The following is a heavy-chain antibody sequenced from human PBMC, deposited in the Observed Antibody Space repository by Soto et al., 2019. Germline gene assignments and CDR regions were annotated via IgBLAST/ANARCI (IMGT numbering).Heavy chain of an antibody. CDR3: ARYLLYYDYIWGSYRPDAFDI. D-gene: IGHD3-16*02. V-gene: IGHV3-21*01. Sequence: GGSLRLSCAASGFTFSSYSMNWVRQAPGKGLEWVSSISSSSSYIYYADSVKGRFTISRDNAKNSLYLQMNSLSADVTAVYYCARYLLYYDYIWGSYRPDAFDIWGQGTMVTV. J-gene: IGHJ3*02. CDR1: GFTFSSYS. CDR2: ISSSSSYI.